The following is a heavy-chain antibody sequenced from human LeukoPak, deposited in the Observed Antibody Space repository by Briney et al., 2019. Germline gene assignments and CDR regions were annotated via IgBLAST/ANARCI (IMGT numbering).Heavy chain of an antibody. CDR3: ARGPPRYSSSWYPRGWFDP. Sequence: ASVKVSCKASGYTFTSYVINWVRQATGQGLEWMGWMNPNSGNTGYAQKFQGRVTMTRNTSISTAYMELSSLRSEDTAVYYCARGPPRYSSSWYPRGWFDPWGQGTLVTVSS. CDR1: GYTFTSYV. V-gene: IGHV1-8*01. J-gene: IGHJ5*02. CDR2: MNPNSGNT. D-gene: IGHD6-13*01.